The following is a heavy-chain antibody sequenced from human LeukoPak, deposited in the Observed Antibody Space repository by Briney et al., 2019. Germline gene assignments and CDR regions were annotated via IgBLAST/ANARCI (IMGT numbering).Heavy chain of an antibody. V-gene: IGHV4-61*01. CDR2: IYYSGST. Sequence: SETLSLTCNVSGGSISSRSYYWSWIRQPPGKGLEWIGYIYYSGSTNYNPSLKSRVTISVDTSKNQFSLKLSSVTAADTAVYYCARVYYSNSYDYWYFDLWGRGTLVTVSS. CDR3: ARVYYSNSYDYWYFDL. J-gene: IGHJ2*01. D-gene: IGHD6-13*01. CDR1: GGSISSRSYY.